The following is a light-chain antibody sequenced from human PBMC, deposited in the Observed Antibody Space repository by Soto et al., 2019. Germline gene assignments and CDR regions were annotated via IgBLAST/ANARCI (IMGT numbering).Light chain of an antibody. V-gene: IGLV2-14*01. CDR3: TSYTSSSSVL. Sequence: QSVLTQPASVSGSPGQSITISCTGTSSDVGGYKYVSWYQQYPGKAPKLMIYEVSNRPSGVSNRFSGSKSGNTASLTISGLQADDEAAYYCTSYTSSSSVLFGGGTKLTVL. J-gene: IGLJ2*01. CDR1: SSDVGGYKY. CDR2: EVS.